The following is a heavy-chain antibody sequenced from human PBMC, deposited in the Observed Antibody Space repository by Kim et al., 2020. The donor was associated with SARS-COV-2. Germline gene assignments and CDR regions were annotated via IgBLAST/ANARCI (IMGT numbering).Heavy chain of an antibody. V-gene: IGHV5-51*01. J-gene: IGHJ6*02. CDR1: GYSFTSYW. D-gene: IGHD3-10*01. CDR3: ARGGYYYYGSGSYLYYYYGMDV. CDR2: IYPGDSDT. Sequence: GESLKISCKGSGYSFTSYWIGWVRQMPGKGLEWMGIIYPGDSDTRYSPSFQGQVTISADKSISTAYLQWSSLKASDTAMYYCARGGYYYYGSGSYLYYYYGMDVWGQGTTVTVSS.